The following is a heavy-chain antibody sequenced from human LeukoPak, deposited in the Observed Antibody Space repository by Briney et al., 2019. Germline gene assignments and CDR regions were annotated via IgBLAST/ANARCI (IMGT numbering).Heavy chain of an antibody. V-gene: IGHV1-2*02. D-gene: IGHD3-3*01. CDR1: GYTFTGYY. J-gene: IGHJ4*02. CDR3: AKGRRGYYDFWSGYLFDY. CDR2: INPNSGGT. Sequence: ASVKVSCKASGYTFTGYYMHWVRQAPGQGLEWMGWINPNSGGTNYAQKFQGRVTMTRDTSISTAYMELSRLRSDDTAVYYCAKGRRGYYDFWSGYLFDYWGQGTLVTVSS.